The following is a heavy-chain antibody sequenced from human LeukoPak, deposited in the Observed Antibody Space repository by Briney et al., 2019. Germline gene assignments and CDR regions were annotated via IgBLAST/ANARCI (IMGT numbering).Heavy chain of an antibody. D-gene: IGHD3/OR15-3a*01. CDR2: ISSSGSTI. J-gene: IGHJ6*03. Sequence: GGSLRLSCAASGFTFSDYYMSWIRQAPGKGLEWVSYISSSGSTIYYADSVKGRFTISRDNAKNSLYLQMNSLRAEDTAVYYCARALDYGTYYYYMDVWGKGTTVTVSS. V-gene: IGHV3-11*01. CDR1: GFTFSDYY. CDR3: ARALDYGTYYYYMDV.